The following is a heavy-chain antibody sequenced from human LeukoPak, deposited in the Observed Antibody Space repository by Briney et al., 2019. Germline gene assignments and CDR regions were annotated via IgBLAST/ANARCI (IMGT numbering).Heavy chain of an antibody. Sequence: PGGSLRLSCAASGFTFSSYDVHWVRQAPGKGLEWVAFIRYDGSNKYYADSVKGRFTISRDNSKNTLYLQMNSLRAEDTAVYCCAKDSNQPPAARRAFDIWGQGTMVTVSS. CDR2: IRYDGSNK. V-gene: IGHV3-30*02. J-gene: IGHJ3*02. D-gene: IGHD1-1*01. CDR3: AKDSNQPPAARRAFDI. CDR1: GFTFSSYD.